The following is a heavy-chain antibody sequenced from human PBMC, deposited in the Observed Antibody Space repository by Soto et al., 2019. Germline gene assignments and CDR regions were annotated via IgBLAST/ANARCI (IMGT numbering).Heavy chain of an antibody. Sequence: QVQLQESGPGLVKPSGTLSLTCAVSGDSISSPKWWTWLRQPPGKGLEWIGDLLHSGTTNYNPSLKRRVTLSVDKSQNQSSLNLTSVTAADTAIYYCAYSSGWFRHDVWGQGTSVTVSS. J-gene: IGHJ3*01. V-gene: IGHV4-4*02. CDR2: LLHSGTT. CDR1: GDSISSPKW. CDR3: AYSSGWFRHDV. D-gene: IGHD6-19*01.